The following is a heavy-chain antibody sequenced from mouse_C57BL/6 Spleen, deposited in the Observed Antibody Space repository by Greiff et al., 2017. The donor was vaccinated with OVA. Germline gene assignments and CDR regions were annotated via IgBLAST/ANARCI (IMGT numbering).Heavy chain of an antibody. CDR2: IRLKSDNYAT. Sequence: EVQLMESGGGLVQPGGSMKLSCVASGFTFSNYWMNWVRQSPEKGLEWVAQIRLKSDNYATHYAESVKGRFTISRDDSKSSVYLQMNNLRAEDTGIYYCTKLYYYGSSYVDYWGQGTTLTVSS. CDR3: TKLYYYGSSYVDY. CDR1: GFTFSNYW. V-gene: IGHV6-3*01. J-gene: IGHJ2*01. D-gene: IGHD1-1*01.